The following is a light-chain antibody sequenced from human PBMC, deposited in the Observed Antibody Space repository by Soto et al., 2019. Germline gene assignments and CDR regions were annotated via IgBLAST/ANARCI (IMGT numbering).Light chain of an antibody. J-gene: IGLJ3*02. CDR1: GGSIANNY. Sequence: FMLTQPHSVSESPGQTVTISCTRSGGSIANNYVQWYQQRPGSAPTTVIYQDNERPSGVPDRFSGSIDTSSNSASLTISGLRTEDEADYYCHSYDSSAHGVFGGGTKVTVL. CDR3: HSYDSSAHGV. V-gene: IGLV6-57*04. CDR2: QDN.